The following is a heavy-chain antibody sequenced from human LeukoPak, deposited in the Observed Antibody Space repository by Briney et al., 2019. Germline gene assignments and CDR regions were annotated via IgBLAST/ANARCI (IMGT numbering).Heavy chain of an antibody. CDR1: GGTFSSYA. Sequence: ASVKVSCKASGGTFSSYAISWVRQAPGQGLEWMGGIIPIFGTANYAQKFQGRVTITADESTSTAYMELSSLRSEDTAVYYCARPRDRYGSGSLGGFFDYWGQGTQVTVSS. J-gene: IGHJ4*02. V-gene: IGHV1-69*01. CDR2: IIPIFGTA. CDR3: ARPRDRYGSGSLGGFFDY. D-gene: IGHD3-10*01.